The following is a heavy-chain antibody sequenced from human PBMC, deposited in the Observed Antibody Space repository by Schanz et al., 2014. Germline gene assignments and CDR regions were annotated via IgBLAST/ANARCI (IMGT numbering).Heavy chain of an antibody. D-gene: IGHD3-10*01. CDR2: IGTAGDT. CDR1: GFSIRNHD. J-gene: IGHJ4*02. CDR3: ARVPYGSGSYWDY. V-gene: IGHV3-13*04. Sequence: EVQLVESGGGLVQPGGSLRLSCAASGFSIRNHDMHWVRQATGAGLEWVSAIGTAGDTFYLDSVKGRCTISRENAKNSLYLQMNSLRAGDTAVYYCARVPYGSGSYWDYWGQGTLVTVSS.